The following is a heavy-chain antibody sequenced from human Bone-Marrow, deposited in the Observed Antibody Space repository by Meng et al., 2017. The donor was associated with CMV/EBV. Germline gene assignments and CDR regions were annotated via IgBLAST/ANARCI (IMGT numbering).Heavy chain of an antibody. V-gene: IGHV1-46*01. J-gene: IGHJ4*02. CDR1: GYTFSTYY. Sequence: ASVKVSCKASGYTFSTYYMHWVRQAPGQGLEWMGIVDPSGDTTTYAQKFQGRVTITTDESTSTAYMELSSLRSEDTAVYYCARILYSGSYYPYFDYWGQGTLVTVSS. D-gene: IGHD1-26*01. CDR3: ARILYSGSYYPYFDY. CDR2: VDPSGDTT.